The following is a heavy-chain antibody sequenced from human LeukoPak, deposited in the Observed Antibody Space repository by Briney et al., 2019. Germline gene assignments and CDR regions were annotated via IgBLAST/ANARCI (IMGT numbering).Heavy chain of an antibody. J-gene: IGHJ4*02. V-gene: IGHV3-23*01. Sequence: GGSLRLSCAASGFTFSSYAMSWVRQAPGKGLEWVSAISGSDGSTYYGDSVKGRFTISRDNSKNTLYLQMNSLRAEDTAVYYCAKGIGAVAEREYYFDYWGQGTLVTVSS. CDR2: ISGSDGST. CDR3: AKGIGAVAEREYYFDY. D-gene: IGHD6-19*01. CDR1: GFTFSSYA.